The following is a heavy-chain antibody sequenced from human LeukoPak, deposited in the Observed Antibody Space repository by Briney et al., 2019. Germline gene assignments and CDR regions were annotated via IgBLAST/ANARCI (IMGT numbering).Heavy chain of an antibody. CDR1: GGTFTSYA. V-gene: IGHV1-69*13. CDR3: ARRSGDWFDP. Sequence: GASVKGSCKASGGTFTSYAISWVRQAPGQGLEWMGGIIPIFGTANYAQKFQGRVTITADESTSTAYMELSSLRSEDTAVYYCARRSGDWFDPWGQGTLVTVSS. J-gene: IGHJ5*02. CDR2: IIPIFGTA.